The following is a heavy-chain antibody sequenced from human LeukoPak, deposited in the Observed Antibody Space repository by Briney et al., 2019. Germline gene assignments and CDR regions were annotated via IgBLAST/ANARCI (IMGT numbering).Heavy chain of an antibody. CDR3: VNDIWTPGSEYMDV. CDR2: ISSSSHYI. J-gene: IGHJ6*03. D-gene: IGHD3-9*01. V-gene: IGHV3-21*01. Sequence: PGGSLRLSCAASGFTFSSYSMNWVRQAPGKGLGWVSFISSSSHYIYYADSVKGRFTISRDNAKNSLYLQMNSLRAEDTAVYYCVNDIWTPGSEYMDVWGKGTTVTVSS. CDR1: GFTFSSYS.